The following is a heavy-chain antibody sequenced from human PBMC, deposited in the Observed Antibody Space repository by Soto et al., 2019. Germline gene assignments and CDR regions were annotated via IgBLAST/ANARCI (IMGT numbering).Heavy chain of an antibody. J-gene: IGHJ6*02. Sequence: SQTLSLTCAISGDSVSINSAAWNWIRQSPSRGLEWLGRTYYRSKWYNDYAVSVKSRITINPDTSKNQFSLQLNSVTPEDTAVYYCARDLAARVRVGYYYYGMDVWGQGTTVTVSS. V-gene: IGHV6-1*01. CDR3: ARDLAARVRVGYYYYGMDV. CDR1: GDSVSINSAA. D-gene: IGHD6-6*01. CDR2: TYYRSKWYN.